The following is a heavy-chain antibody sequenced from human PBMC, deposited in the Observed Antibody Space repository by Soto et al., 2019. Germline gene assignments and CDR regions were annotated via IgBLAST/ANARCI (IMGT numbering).Heavy chain of an antibody. CDR3: ASYRQIAAAHPGDAFDI. D-gene: IGHD6-13*01. V-gene: IGHV3-23*01. CDR1: GFTFSSYA. CDR2: ISGSGGST. Sequence: TGGSLRLSCAASGFTFSSYAMSWVRQAPGKGLEWVSAISGSGGSTYYADSVKGRFTISRDNSKNTLYLQMNSLRAEDTAVYYCASYRQIAAAHPGDAFDIWGQGTMVTVSS. J-gene: IGHJ3*02.